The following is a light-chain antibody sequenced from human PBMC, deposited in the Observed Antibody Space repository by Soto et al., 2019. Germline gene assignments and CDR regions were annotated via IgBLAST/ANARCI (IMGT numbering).Light chain of an antibody. V-gene: IGKV1-9*01. CDR3: AQLNSFPIP. CDR1: QGIANF. Sequence: IQLTQSPSSLSASVGDRVTIYCRASQGIANFLAWYQQKPGKAPKLLIYGASTLQSGIPSRFSGSGSGSDFTLTISNLQPGVFATDYYAQLNSFPIPLGSGTKMHIK. J-gene: IGKJ3*01. CDR2: GAS.